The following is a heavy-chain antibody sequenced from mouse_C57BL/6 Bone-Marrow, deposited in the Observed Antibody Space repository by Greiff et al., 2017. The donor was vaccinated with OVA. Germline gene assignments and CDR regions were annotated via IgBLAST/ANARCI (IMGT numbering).Heavy chain of an antibody. D-gene: IGHD1-1*01. Sequence: VQLQQSGAELARPGASVKLSCKASGYTFTSYGISWVKQRTGQGLEWIGEIYPRSGNTYYNEKFKGKATLTADKSSSTAYMELRSLTSEDSAVYFCASGGYYYGSSPWFAYWGQGTLVTVSA. CDR2: IYPRSGNT. V-gene: IGHV1-81*01. J-gene: IGHJ3*01. CDR3: ASGGYYYGSSPWFAY. CDR1: GYTFTSYG.